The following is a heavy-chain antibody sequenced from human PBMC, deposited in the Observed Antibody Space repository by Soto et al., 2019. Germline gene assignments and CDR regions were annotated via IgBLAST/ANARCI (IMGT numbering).Heavy chain of an antibody. CDR2: INPNSGGT. D-gene: IGHD6-6*01. V-gene: IGHV1-2*02. J-gene: IGHJ5*02. CDR3: ARAVPQNRIAARRNWFDP. CDR1: GYTFTGYY. Sequence: ASVKVCCKASGYTFTGYYMHWVRQAPGQGLEWMGWINPNSGGTNYAQKFQGRVTMTRDTSISTAYMELSRLRSDDTAVYYCARAVPQNRIAARRNWFDPWGQGTLVTAPQ.